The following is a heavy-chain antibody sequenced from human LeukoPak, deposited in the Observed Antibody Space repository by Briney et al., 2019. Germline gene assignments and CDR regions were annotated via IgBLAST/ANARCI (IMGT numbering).Heavy chain of an antibody. CDR3: AKDLLKWELNFDY. J-gene: IGHJ4*02. CDR1: GFTFSSYA. Sequence: PGGSLRLSCAASGFTFSSYAMHWVRQAPGKGLEWVAVISYDGSNKYYADSVKGRFTISRDNSKNTLYLQMNSLRAEDTAVYYCAKDLLKWELNFDYWGQGTLVTVSS. V-gene: IGHV3-30*04. D-gene: IGHD1-26*01. CDR2: ISYDGSNK.